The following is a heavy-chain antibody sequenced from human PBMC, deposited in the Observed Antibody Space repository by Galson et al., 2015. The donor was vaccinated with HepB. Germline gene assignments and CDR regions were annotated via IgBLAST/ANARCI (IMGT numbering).Heavy chain of an antibody. Sequence: SLRLSCAASGFTFSSSAMNWVRQAPGKGLEWVSYISSSSGAIYYADSVKGRFTISRDNAKNSLYLQMSSLRDEDTAVYYCAREAVNYYGMDVWGQGTTVTVSS. CDR1: GFTFSSSA. J-gene: IGHJ6*02. CDR3: AREAVNYYGMDV. D-gene: IGHD4-11*01. CDR2: ISSSSGAI. V-gene: IGHV3-48*02.